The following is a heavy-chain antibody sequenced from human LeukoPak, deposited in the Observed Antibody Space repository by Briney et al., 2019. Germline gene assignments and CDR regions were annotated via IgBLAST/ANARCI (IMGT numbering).Heavy chain of an antibody. J-gene: IGHJ6*02. CDR2: ISKGGTNK. Sequence: PGGSLRLSCAASGFTFSTYSLHWVRQALGKGLEWVAVISKGGTNKYYADSVKGRFTISRDNSKNTLYMQMNSLRPEDTAVYFCARELPATVTTYYYGMDVWGQGTTVTVSS. CDR3: ARELPATVTTYYYGMDV. V-gene: IGHV3-30-3*01. CDR1: GFTFSTYS. D-gene: IGHD4-11*01.